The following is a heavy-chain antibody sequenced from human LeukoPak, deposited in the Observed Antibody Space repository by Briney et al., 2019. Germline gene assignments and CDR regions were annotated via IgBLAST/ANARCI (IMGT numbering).Heavy chain of an antibody. Sequence: PGGSLRLSCAASGFTFSSYAMHWVRQAPGKGLEWVAVISYDGSNKYYADSVKGRFTVSRDDSKNTLYLQMNSLRAEDTAVYYCARADIVATIPLDYWGQGTLVTVSS. J-gene: IGHJ4*02. CDR2: ISYDGSNK. CDR1: GFTFSSYA. V-gene: IGHV3-30*04. D-gene: IGHD5-12*01. CDR3: ARADIVATIPLDY.